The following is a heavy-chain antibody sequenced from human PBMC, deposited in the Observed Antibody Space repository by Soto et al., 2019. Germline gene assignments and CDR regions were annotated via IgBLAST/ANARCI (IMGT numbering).Heavy chain of an antibody. CDR1: GYTFTSYD. Sequence: QVQLVQSGAEVRKPGASVKVSCKASGYTFTSYDINWVRQAPGQGLEWMGWMNHNSGNTGYVQKFQGRVTMTSDTSISTAYMELSGLRAEDTAVYYCTRGFKRQLPTYWGQGTLVTVSS. D-gene: IGHD1-7*01. CDR2: MNHNSGNT. J-gene: IGHJ4*02. CDR3: TRGFKRQLPTY. V-gene: IGHV1-8*01.